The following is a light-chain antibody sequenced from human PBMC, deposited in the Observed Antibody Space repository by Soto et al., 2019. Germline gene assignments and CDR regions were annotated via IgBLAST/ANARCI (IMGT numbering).Light chain of an antibody. Sequence: EIVMMQSPATLSVSPGERATLSCRASQSFSSNLAWYQQKPGQAPRLLIYGASTRATGIPARFSGSGSGTEFTLTISSLQSEDFAVYYCQQYNSWPRTFGQGTKVEIK. CDR3: QQYNSWPRT. V-gene: IGKV3-15*01. J-gene: IGKJ1*01. CDR1: QSFSSN. CDR2: GAS.